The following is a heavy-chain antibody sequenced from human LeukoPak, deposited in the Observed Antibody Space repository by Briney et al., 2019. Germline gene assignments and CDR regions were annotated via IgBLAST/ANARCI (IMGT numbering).Heavy chain of an antibody. J-gene: IGHJ4*02. CDR3: ARIPYYGSGSYYNS. V-gene: IGHV1-2*02. D-gene: IGHD3-10*01. CDR1: GYTFTGYY. Sequence: ASVKVSCKASGYTFTGYYMHWVRQAPGQGLEWMGWINPNSGGTNYAQKFQGRVTMTRDTSISTAYMELSRLRSDDTAVYYCARIPYYGSGSYYNSWGQGTLVTVSS. CDR2: INPNSGGT.